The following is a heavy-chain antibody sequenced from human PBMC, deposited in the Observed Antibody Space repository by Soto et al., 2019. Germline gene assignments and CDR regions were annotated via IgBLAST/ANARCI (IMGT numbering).Heavy chain of an antibody. CDR2: FDPEDGET. CDR1: GYTLTELS. CDR3: ANGGSGHNWFDP. J-gene: IGHJ5*02. Sequence: GASVKVSCKVSGYTLTELSMHWVRQAPGKGLEWMGGFDPEDGETIYAQKFQGRVTMTEDTSTDTAYMELSSLRSEDTAVYYCANGGSGHNWFDPWGQGTLVTVSS. D-gene: IGHD3-3*01. V-gene: IGHV1-24*01.